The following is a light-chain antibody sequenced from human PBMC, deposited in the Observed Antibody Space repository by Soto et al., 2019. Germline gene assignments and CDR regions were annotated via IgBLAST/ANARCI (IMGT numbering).Light chain of an antibody. Sequence: QSVLTQPPSVSGAPGQRVTISCTGSSSNIGAGYDVHWYQKLPGTAPKRLIYGNSNRPSGVPDRFSGSKSGTSASLAITGLQAEDEADYYCQAYDRSLSGYVFGTGTKLNVL. CDR3: QAYDRSLSGYV. V-gene: IGLV1-40*01. J-gene: IGLJ1*01. CDR2: GNS. CDR1: SSNIGAGYD.